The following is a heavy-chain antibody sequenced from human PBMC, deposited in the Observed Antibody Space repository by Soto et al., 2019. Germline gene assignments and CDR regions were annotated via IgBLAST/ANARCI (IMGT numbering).Heavy chain of an antibody. V-gene: IGHV3-23*01. CDR2: IDVLDGR. CDR1: GLNLTNYA. CDR3: SDWRAGGPVNFDH. D-gene: IGHD2-15*01. J-gene: IGHJ4*02. Sequence: GGSLRLSCVVSGLNLTNYAIAWVRQAPGKGLECVSTIDVLDGRWYSDSVKGRLAISRDVSRNTVYLQMSSLRVEDTAIYFCSDWRAGGPVNFDHWGPGTLVTVSS.